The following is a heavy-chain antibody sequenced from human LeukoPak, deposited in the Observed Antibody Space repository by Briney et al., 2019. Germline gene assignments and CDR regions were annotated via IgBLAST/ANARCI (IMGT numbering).Heavy chain of an antibody. CDR1: GDSISSYY. V-gene: IGHV4-4*07. J-gene: IGHJ4*02. CDR2: IYTSGST. Sequence: SETLSLTCTVSGDSISSYYWSWIRQPAGKGLEWIGRIYTSGSTNYNPSLTSRVTMSVDTSKNQFSLKLSSVTAADTAVYYCARSLYYYDSSPFDYWGQGTLVTVSS. CDR3: ARSLYYYDSSPFDY. D-gene: IGHD3-22*01.